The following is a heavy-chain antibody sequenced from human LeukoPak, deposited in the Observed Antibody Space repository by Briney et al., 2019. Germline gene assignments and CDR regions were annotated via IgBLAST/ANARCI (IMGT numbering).Heavy chain of an antibody. CDR2: ISSSDSTI. CDR3: AREADTYDFWSGYFDY. V-gene: IGHV3-11*04. D-gene: IGHD3-3*01. J-gene: IGHJ4*02. CDR1: GFTFSDYY. Sequence: PGGSLRLSCAASGFTFSDYYMSWIRQAPGKGLEWVSYISSSDSTIYYADSVKGRFTISRDNAKNSLYLQMSSLRAEDTAVYYCAREADTYDFWSGYFDYWGQGTLVTVSS.